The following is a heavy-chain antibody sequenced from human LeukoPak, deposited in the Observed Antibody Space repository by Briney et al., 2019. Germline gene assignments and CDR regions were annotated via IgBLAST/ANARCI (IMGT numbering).Heavy chain of an antibody. D-gene: IGHD6-13*01. CDR2: MYHDGTT. CDR3: VRGVARTSWYMYMAV. V-gene: IGHV4-38-2*02. Sequence: SETLSLTCSVPGYSIGSGYFWGWFRQPPGKERGWMGSMYHDGTTSSTPPLNSRVTLSPDTSTNPFSLRLTSGSAADTAVYYCVRGVARTSWYMYMAVWGKG. J-gene: IGHJ6*03. CDR1: GYSIGSGYF.